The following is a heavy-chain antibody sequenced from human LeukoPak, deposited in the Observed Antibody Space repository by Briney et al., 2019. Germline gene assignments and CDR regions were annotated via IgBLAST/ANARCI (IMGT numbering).Heavy chain of an antibody. CDR1: GYTFTGYY. V-gene: IGHV1-2*02. Sequence: ASVKVSCKASGYTFTGYYMHWVRQAPGQGLEWMGWINPNSGGTNYAQKFQGRVTITADKSTSTAYMELSSLRSEDTAVYYCASRYGYSSSPNYFDYWGQGTLVTVSS. CDR3: ASRYGYSSSPNYFDY. CDR2: INPNSGGT. J-gene: IGHJ4*02. D-gene: IGHD6-13*01.